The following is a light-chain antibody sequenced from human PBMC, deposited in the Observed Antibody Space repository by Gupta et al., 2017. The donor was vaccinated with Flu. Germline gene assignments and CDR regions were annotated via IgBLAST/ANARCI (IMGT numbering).Light chain of an antibody. J-gene: IGKJ4*01. CDR1: QSVLYSSNNKNY. Sequence: DIVMTQSPESLAVSLGERATINCKSSQSVLYSSNNKNYLSWYQQKPGQPPKLLIYWASTRESGVPDRFSGSGSGTXFTLTIXSLQAEDVAVYYCQQYDSTPRTFGXGTKVEIK. V-gene: IGKV4-1*01. CDR3: QQYDSTPRT. CDR2: WAS.